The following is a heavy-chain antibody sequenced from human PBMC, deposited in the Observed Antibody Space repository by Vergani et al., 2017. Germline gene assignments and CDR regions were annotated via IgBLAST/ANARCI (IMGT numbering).Heavy chain of an antibody. CDR2: INAGNGNT. J-gene: IGHJ5*02. CDR3: ARVCLPLGRCVFAP. D-gene: IGHD1-26*01. CDR1: GYTFTSYA. Sequence: QVQLVQSGAEVKKPGASVKVSCKASGYTFTSYAMHLVRQAPRQRLEWMGWINAGNGNTKYSQKFQGRVTITRDTSASTAYMELSSLRSEDTAVSYCARVCLPLGRCVFAPGGEGSLATVSS. V-gene: IGHV1-3*01.